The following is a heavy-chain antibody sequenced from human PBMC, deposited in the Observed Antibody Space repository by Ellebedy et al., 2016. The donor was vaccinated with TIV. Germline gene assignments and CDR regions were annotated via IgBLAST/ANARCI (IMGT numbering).Heavy chain of an antibody. D-gene: IGHD6-6*01. CDR2: IYYSGST. J-gene: IGHJ4*02. V-gene: IGHV4-30-4*01. Sequence: MPSETLSLTCSVSGGSITSGETFWSWVRQPPGKGLEWIGYIYYSGSTYYNPSLKSRVTISADTSKNQFSLKLSSVTAADTAVYFCARGDSTSSRVYYWGQGILVTVSS. CDR1: GGSITSGETF. CDR3: ARGDSTSSRVYY.